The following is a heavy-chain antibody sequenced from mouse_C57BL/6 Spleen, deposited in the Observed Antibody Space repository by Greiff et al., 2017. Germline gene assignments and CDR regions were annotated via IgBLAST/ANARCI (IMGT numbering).Heavy chain of an antibody. CDR3: ARGALSYDGYYWYFDV. D-gene: IGHD2-3*01. Sequence: VQLQQPGAELVKPGASVKLSCKASGYTFTSYWMHWVKQRPGRGLEWIGRIDPNSGGTKYNEKFKSKATLTVDKPSSTAYMQIRSLTSEDSADYYFARGALSYDGYYWYFDVWGTGTTVTVSS. CDR2: IDPNSGGT. CDR1: GYTFTSYW. V-gene: IGHV1-72*01. J-gene: IGHJ1*03.